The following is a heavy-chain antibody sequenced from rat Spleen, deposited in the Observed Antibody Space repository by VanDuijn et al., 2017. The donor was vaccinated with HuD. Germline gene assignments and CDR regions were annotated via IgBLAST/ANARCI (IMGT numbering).Heavy chain of an antibody. CDR1: GFTLSDYY. J-gene: IGHJ3*01. CDR3: TRGTTPFAS. Sequence: EVQLVESGGGLVQPGRSLKLSCAASGFTLSDYYMAWVRQAPTKGLEWVATISYEGSGTYYGDSVKGRFTIPRDNAKNTLYLQMNSLRSEDTATYYCTRGTTPFASWGQGTLVTVSS. V-gene: IGHV5-22*01. D-gene: IGHD1-10*01. CDR2: ISYEGSGT.